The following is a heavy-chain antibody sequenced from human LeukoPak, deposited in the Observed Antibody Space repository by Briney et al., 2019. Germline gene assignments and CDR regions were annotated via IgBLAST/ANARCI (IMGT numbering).Heavy chain of an antibody. CDR3: ARDGATGVLDH. D-gene: IGHD7-27*01. CDR2: IYYSGST. J-gene: IGHJ4*02. V-gene: IGHV4-31*03. CDR1: GGSIRIAGYS. Sequence: SETLSLTCTVSGGSIRIAGYSWYWIRQFPGKGLEWIGYIYYSGSTAYNPSLKSRITISLDTSENQFSLNLTSVTAADTAVYFCARDGATGVLDHWGQGTLVTVSS.